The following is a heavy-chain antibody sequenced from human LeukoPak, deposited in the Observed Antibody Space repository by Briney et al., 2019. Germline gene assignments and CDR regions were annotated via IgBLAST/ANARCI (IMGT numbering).Heavy chain of an antibody. J-gene: IGHJ3*02. CDR1: GFTVSSNY. CDR2: IYNGGST. CDR3: AAYCSGGSCNATGAFDI. V-gene: IGHV3-53*01. D-gene: IGHD2-15*01. Sequence: GGSLRLSCAASGFTVSSNYMSWVRQAPGKGLEWVSVIYNGGSTYYADSVKGRFTISRDNSKNTLYLQMNSLRAEDTAVYYCAAYCSGGSCNATGAFDIWGQGTMVTVSS.